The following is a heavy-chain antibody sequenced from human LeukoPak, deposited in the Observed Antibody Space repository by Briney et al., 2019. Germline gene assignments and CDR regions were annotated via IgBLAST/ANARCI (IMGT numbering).Heavy chain of an antibody. D-gene: IGHD2-2*01. J-gene: IGHJ4*02. CDR3: AKASLAYCSSISCLYFFDY. CDR1: GFTFSNYA. V-gene: IGHV3-23*01. CDR2: ISGSGGGT. Sequence: AGGSLRLSCAASGFTFSNYAMSWVLQAPGKGLEWVSAISGSGGGTCYADSVKGRFTISRDNSKNTLYLQMNSLRAEDTAVYYCAKASLAYCSSISCLYFFDYWGQGTLVTVSS.